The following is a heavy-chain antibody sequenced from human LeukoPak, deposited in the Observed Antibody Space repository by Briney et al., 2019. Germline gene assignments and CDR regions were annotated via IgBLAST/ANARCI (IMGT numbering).Heavy chain of an antibody. CDR1: GFTFSSYS. CDR3: AKDEDFWSGYRSFDY. D-gene: IGHD3-3*01. V-gene: IGHV3-48*01. J-gene: IGHJ4*02. Sequence: GGSLRLSCAASGFTFSSYSMNWVRQAPGKGLEWVSYISTGSSIIYYADSVKGRFTISRDNSKNTLYLQMNSLRAEDTAVYYCAKDEDFWSGYRSFDYWGQGTLVTVSS. CDR2: ISTGSSII.